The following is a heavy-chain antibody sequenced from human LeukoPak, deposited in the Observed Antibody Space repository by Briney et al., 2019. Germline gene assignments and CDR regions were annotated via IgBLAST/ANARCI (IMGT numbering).Heavy chain of an antibody. D-gene: IGHD4-17*01. Sequence: SQTLSLTCIVSGGSISSSTYYWGWTRQPPGKGLEWIGSIYYTGSTYYNPSRKSRVTIAVDTSENQFYLRMSSVTAADTAVYYCARHVVAYDYGDYWGQGTLVTVSS. CDR3: ARHVVAYDYGDY. V-gene: IGHV4-39*01. CDR1: GGSISSSTYY. CDR2: IYYTGST. J-gene: IGHJ4*02.